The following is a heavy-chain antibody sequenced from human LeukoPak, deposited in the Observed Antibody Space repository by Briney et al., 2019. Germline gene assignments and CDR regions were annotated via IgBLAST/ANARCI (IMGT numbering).Heavy chain of an antibody. D-gene: IGHD2-15*01. V-gene: IGHV1-2*06. CDR1: GYTFTGYY. J-gene: IGHJ4*02. CDR2: INPNSGGT. Sequence: ASVKVSCKASGYTFTGYYMHWVRQAPGQGLEWMGRINPNSGGTNYAQKFQGRVTIARDTSISTAYMELSRLRSDDTAVYYCARVDGPPLGYCSGGSCEADDYWGQGTLVTVSS. CDR3: ARVDGPPLGYCSGGSCEADDY.